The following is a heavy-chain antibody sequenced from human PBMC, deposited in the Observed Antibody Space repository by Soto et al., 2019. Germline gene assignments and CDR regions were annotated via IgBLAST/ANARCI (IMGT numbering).Heavy chain of an antibody. D-gene: IGHD3-9*01. J-gene: IGHJ4*02. Sequence: SETLSLTCTVSGGSISTYYWSWIRQPPGKGLEWIGYIYYRGNTNYNPSLKSRVTISLDTPEDQISLKLTSVTAADTAVYYCARHPGYYDILTGYSTYYFDYWGQGILVTVSS. CDR2: IYYRGNT. V-gene: IGHV4-59*08. CDR1: GGSISTYY. CDR3: ARHPGYYDILTGYSTYYFDY.